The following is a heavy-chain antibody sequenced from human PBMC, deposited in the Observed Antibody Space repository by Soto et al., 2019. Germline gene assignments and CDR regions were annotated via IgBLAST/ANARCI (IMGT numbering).Heavy chain of an antibody. CDR1: GYTFTDYL. CDR3: ERTISNLTYYYSDMEV. J-gene: IGHJ6*01. CDR2: IYPGDSDT. Sequence: PVDSLKISFKCSGYTFTDYLIVLGLQLPGKGLECMGIIYPGDSDTRYSPSFQGHVTITVDKSTNTAYLQWNTLRASETAMYYCERTISNLTYYYSDMEVWGQGTT. V-gene: IGHV5-51*01. D-gene: IGHD4-4*01.